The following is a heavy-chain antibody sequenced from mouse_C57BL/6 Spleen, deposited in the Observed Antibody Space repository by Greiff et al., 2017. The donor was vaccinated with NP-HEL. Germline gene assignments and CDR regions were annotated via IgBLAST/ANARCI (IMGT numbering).Heavy chain of an antibody. CDR3: ARGATGLDY. V-gene: IGHV5-4*03. Sequence: EVKVVESGGGLVKPGGSLKLSCAASGFTFSSYAMSWVRQTPEKRLEWVATISDGGSYTYYPDNVKGRFTISRDNAKNILYLQMSHLKSEDTAMYYCARGATGLDYWGQGTTLTVSS. J-gene: IGHJ2*01. CDR2: ISDGGSYT. CDR1: GFTFSSYA. D-gene: IGHD4-1*02.